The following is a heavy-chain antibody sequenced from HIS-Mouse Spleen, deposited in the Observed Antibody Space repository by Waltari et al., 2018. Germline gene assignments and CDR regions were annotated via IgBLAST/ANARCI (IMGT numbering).Heavy chain of an antibody. CDR2: IYYSGST. Sequence: QLQLQESGPGLVKPSETLSLTCTVSGCSISRSTYYLGRLCKPPGKGLEWIVSIYYSGSTYYNPSLKSRVTISVDTSKNQFSLKLSSVTAADTAVYYCAREIPYSSSWYDWYFDLWGRGTLVTVSS. D-gene: IGHD6-13*01. V-gene: IGHV4-39*07. CDR1: GCSISRSTYY. J-gene: IGHJ2*01. CDR3: AREIPYSSSWYDWYFDL.